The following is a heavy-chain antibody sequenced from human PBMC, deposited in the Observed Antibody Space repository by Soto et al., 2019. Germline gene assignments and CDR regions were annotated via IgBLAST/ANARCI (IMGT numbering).Heavy chain of an antibody. CDR2: ISGSGGST. Sequence: PGGSLRLSCAASGFTFSRYAMSWVRQAQGKGLEWVSAISGSGGSTYYADSVKGRFTISRDNSKNTLYLQMNSLRAEDTAVYYCAKYYYDSSGYYQRPHYYYYDGMDVWGQGTTVTVSS. CDR1: GFTFSRYA. CDR3: AKYYYDSSGYYQRPHYYYYDGMDV. D-gene: IGHD3-22*01. J-gene: IGHJ6*02. V-gene: IGHV3-23*01.